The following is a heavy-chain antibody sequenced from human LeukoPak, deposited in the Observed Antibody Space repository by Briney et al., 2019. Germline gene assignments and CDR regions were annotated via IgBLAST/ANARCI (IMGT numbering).Heavy chain of an antibody. V-gene: IGHV3-21*04. CDR1: GFTFSSYT. Sequence: GGSLRLSCAVSGFTFSSYTMNWVRQTPGKGLEWVSSISSSGSYIYYADSVKGRFTISRDNVRNSLYLQMNSLRAEDTAVYFCAKRGVVIRVILVGFHKEAYYFDFWGQGALVTVSS. J-gene: IGHJ4*02. CDR3: AKRGVVIRVILVGFHKEAYYFDF. D-gene: IGHD3-22*01. CDR2: ISSSGSYI.